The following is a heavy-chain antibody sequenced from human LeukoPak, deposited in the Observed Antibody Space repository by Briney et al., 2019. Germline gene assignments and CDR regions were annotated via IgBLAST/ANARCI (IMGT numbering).Heavy chain of an antibody. CDR2: ISWNSGSI. Sequence: PGGSLRLSCAASGFTFDDYAMHWVRQAPGKGLEWVSGISWNSGSIGYADSVKGRFTISRDNAKNSLYLQMNSLRAEDMALYYCAKDILPGIAAAGFDYWGQGTLVTVSS. V-gene: IGHV3-9*03. CDR3: AKDILPGIAAAGFDY. J-gene: IGHJ4*02. D-gene: IGHD6-13*01. CDR1: GFTFDDYA.